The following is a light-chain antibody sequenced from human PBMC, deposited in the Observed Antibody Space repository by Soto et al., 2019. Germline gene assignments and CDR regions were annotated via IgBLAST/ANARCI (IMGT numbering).Light chain of an antibody. Sequence: QSVLTQPPSVSGAPGQSVTISCTGSSSNFGAGYDVHWYQQLPGTAPKLLIYGSSNRPLGVPARFSGSKSGTSASLAITGLQAEDEADYYCQSFDGILSGVIFGGGTKLTVL. CDR1: SSNFGAGYD. CDR3: QSFDGILSGVI. J-gene: IGLJ2*01. CDR2: GSS. V-gene: IGLV1-40*01.